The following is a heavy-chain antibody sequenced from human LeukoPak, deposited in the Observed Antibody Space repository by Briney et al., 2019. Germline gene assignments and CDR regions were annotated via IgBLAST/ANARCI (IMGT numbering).Heavy chain of an antibody. CDR3: AKVSSSWYESDY. CDR1: GFTFSSYE. J-gene: IGHJ4*02. D-gene: IGHD6-13*01. Sequence: PGGSLRLSCAASGFTFSSYEMNWVRQAPGKGLEWVSYISSSGSTIYYADSVKGRFTTSRDNAKNSLYLQMNSLRVEDTAVYYCAKVSSSWYESDYWGQGTLVTVSS. CDR2: ISSSGSTI. V-gene: IGHV3-48*03.